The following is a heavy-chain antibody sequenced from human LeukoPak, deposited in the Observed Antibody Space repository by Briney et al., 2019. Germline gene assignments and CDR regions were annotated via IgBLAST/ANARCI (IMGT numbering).Heavy chain of an antibody. CDR3: ARRGGRDRKRSGGSCFDY. CDR1: GGSFSGYY. J-gene: IGHJ4*02. V-gene: IGHV4-34*01. CDR2: INHSGST. D-gene: IGHD2-15*01. Sequence: SETPSLTCAVYGGSFSGYYWSWIRQPPGEGLEWIGEINHSGSTNYTTSLKSRVTIPVETSKPQSSLKLSSVTAADTAVYYCARRGGRDRKRSGGSCFDYWGQGSLVTVSS.